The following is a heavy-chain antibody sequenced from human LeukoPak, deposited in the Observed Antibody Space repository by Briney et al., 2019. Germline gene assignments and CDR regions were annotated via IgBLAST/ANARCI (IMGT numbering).Heavy chain of an antibody. J-gene: IGHJ4*02. Sequence: SVKVSCKAFGGTFSSYAISWVRQAPGQGLEWMGRIIPILGIANYAQKFQGRVTITADKSTSTAYMELSSLRSEDTAVYYCASPYYYGSGSYRLDYWGQGTLVTVSS. CDR1: GGTFSSYA. CDR3: ASPYYYGSGSYRLDY. D-gene: IGHD3-10*01. CDR2: IIPILGIA. V-gene: IGHV1-69*04.